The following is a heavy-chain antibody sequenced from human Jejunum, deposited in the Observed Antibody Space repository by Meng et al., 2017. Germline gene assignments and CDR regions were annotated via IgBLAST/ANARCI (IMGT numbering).Heavy chain of an antibody. J-gene: IGHJ4*02. CDR3: ARDRRYSSSWFGGVEY. CDR2: INWNGGSI. V-gene: IGHV3-20*04. D-gene: IGHD6-13*01. CDR1: GLTFDDYG. Sequence: GESLKISCEASGLTFDDYGMHWVRQVPGKGLEWVCGINWNGGSIGYADSVKGRFTISRDNAKNSLYLQMNSLRGEDTAFYYCARDRRYSSSWFGGVEYWGQGALVTVSS.